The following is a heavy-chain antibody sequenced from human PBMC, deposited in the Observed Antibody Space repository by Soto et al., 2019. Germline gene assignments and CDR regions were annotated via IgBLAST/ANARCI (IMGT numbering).Heavy chain of an antibody. D-gene: IGHD1-26*01. Sequence: PGGSLRLSCAASGFNFSNNDMSWVHQAPGKGLEWVSEISGSGASSYYADSVKGRFTISRDNSKNTLDLHMNGLRAEDTAIYYCAKDLTVGALTAFDYWGQGTLVTVSS. CDR3: AKDLTVGALTAFDY. V-gene: IGHV3-23*01. CDR1: GFNFSNND. J-gene: IGHJ4*02. CDR2: ISGSGASS.